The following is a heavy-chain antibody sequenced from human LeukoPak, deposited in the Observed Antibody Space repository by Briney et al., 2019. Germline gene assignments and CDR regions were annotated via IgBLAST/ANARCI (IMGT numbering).Heavy chain of an antibody. CDR2: IYTSGST. Sequence: SETLSLTCTVSGGSISSGSYYWSWIRQPAGKGLEWIGRIYTSGSTNYNPSLKSRVTISVDTSKNQFSLKLSSVTAADTAVYYCARVWATMVRGVIIPGGDWFDPWGQGTLVTVSS. V-gene: IGHV4-61*02. CDR1: GGSISSGSYY. CDR3: ARVWATMVRGVIIPGGDWFDP. D-gene: IGHD3-10*01. J-gene: IGHJ5*02.